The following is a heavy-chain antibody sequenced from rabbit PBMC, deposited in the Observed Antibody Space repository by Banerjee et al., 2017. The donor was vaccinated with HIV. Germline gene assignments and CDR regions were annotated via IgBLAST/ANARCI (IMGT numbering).Heavy chain of an antibody. Sequence: QSMEESGGGLVQPEGSLALTCTASGFSFSNNGMCWVRQAPGKGLEWIASIVADGSGYTYYATWAKGRFTISKTSSTTVTLQMTSLTAADTATYFCARSGDGSSYGGFDLWGQGTLVTVS. J-gene: IGHJ4*01. D-gene: IGHD8-1*01. V-gene: IGHV1S40*01. CDR1: GFSFSNNG. CDR3: ARSGDGSSYGGFDL. CDR2: IVADGSGYT.